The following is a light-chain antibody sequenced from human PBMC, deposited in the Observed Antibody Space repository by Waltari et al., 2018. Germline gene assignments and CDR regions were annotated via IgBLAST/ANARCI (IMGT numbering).Light chain of an antibody. CDR1: SSDVGAYNY. CDR3: SSYKTGNTLV. CDR2: EVS. Sequence: QSALTQPASVSGAPGQSVTISCTGSSSDVGAYNYVSWYQQHPGKAPKLMIYEVSNLPPGASDRFSGSKSGKTASLTISGLQTEDEADYYCSSYKTGNTLVFGGGTKLTVL. J-gene: IGLJ2*01. V-gene: IGLV2-14*01.